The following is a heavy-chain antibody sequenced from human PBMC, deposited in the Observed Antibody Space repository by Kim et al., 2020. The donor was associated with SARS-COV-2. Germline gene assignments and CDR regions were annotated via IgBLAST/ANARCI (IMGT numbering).Heavy chain of an antibody. Sequence: GGSLRLSCAASGFTFSSCAIHWVRQAPGKGLVWVAVISYDGSNKYYADSVKGRFTISRDNSKNTLYLQMNSLRAEDTAVYYCAKDGKRYGDYVGGFDYWGQGTLVTVSS. CDR2: ISYDGSNK. CDR3: AKDGKRYGDYVGGFDY. CDR1: GFTFSSCA. V-gene: IGHV3-30*04. D-gene: IGHD4-17*01. J-gene: IGHJ4*02.